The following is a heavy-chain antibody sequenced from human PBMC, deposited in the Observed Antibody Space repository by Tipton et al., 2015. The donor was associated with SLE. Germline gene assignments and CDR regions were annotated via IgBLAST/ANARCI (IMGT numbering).Heavy chain of an antibody. J-gene: IGHJ4*02. V-gene: IGHV4-34*01. CDR2: IDHTGST. Sequence: TLSLTCKVSAGSFTGYYWSWVRQSPTKGLEWIGEIDHTGSTNYNPALKSRVTISVDTSKNQFSLKLSSVTVADTAVYYCAKDYNHDNADYNWGQGTLVIVSS. D-gene: IGHD4-17*01. CDR3: AKDYNHDNADYN. CDR1: AGSFTGYY.